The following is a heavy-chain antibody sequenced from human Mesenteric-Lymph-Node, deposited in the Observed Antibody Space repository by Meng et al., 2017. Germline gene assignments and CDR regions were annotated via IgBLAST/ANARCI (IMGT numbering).Heavy chain of an antibody. Sequence: GSLRLSCTVSGGSISSSSYYWGWIRQPPGKGLEWIGSIYYSGSTYYNPSLKSRVTISVDTSKNQFSLKLSSVTAADTAVYYCARGEPHYYGSGSYHDYWGQGTLVTVSS. CDR3: ARGEPHYYGSGSYHDY. CDR2: IYYSGST. V-gene: IGHV4-39*07. CDR1: GGSISSSSYY. D-gene: IGHD3-10*01. J-gene: IGHJ4*02.